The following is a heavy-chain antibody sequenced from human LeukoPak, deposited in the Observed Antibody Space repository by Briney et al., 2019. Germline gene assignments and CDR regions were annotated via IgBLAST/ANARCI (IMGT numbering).Heavy chain of an antibody. CDR3: ATTFTPFGY. CDR2: IIPNSGDT. CDR1: GYSFTDYY. J-gene: IGHJ4*02. Sequence: ASVKVSCKTGYSFTDYYIHWVRQAPGQGLEWMGWIIPNSGDTNYAQKFQGRVTMTRDTSIGTAYLELRGLKSDDTAVYYCATTFTPFGYWGQGTLVTVSS. V-gene: IGHV1-2*02.